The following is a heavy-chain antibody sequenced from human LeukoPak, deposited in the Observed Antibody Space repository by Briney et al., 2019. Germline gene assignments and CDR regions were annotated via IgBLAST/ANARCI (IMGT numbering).Heavy chain of an antibody. Sequence: GGSLRLSCAASGFTLSSYPMHWVRQTPDKGLEWVASISYDVSNEYYADSVKGRFTISRDSSKNTLYLQMNSLRLEDTAVYYCARDGRGGTPVLTYTDYWGQGTLVTVSS. CDR3: ARDGRGGTPVLTYTDY. D-gene: IGHD4-23*01. CDR1: GFTLSSYP. V-gene: IGHV3-30-3*01. J-gene: IGHJ4*02. CDR2: ISYDVSNE.